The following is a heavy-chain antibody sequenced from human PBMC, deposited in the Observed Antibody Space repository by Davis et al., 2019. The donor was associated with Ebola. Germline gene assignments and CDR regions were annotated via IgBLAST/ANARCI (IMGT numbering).Heavy chain of an antibody. J-gene: IGHJ4*02. Sequence: GESLKISCAASGFIFEDYAMHWVRQGPGKGLEWVSFISGDGRSTIYADSVRGRFTISRDNSRSSPHLHMNNVTTGDTALYYCIKDFGSSWGQGTLVTVSS. V-gene: IGHV3-43*02. CDR1: GFIFEDYA. CDR2: ISGDGRST. CDR3: IKDFGSS. D-gene: IGHD6-6*01.